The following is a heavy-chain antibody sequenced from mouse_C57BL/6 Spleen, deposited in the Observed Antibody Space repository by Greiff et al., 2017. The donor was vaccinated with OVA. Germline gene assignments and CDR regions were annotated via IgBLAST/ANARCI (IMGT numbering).Heavy chain of an antibody. Sequence: EVNVVESGGGLVKPGGSLKLSCAASGFTFSDYGMHWVRQAPEKGLEWVAYISSGSSTIYYADTVKGRFTISRDNAKNTLFLQMTSLRSEDTAMYYCARKIDYYGSSLDYWGQGTTLTVSS. J-gene: IGHJ2*01. CDR2: ISSGSSTI. D-gene: IGHD1-1*01. CDR1: GFTFSDYG. CDR3: ARKIDYYGSSLDY. V-gene: IGHV5-17*01.